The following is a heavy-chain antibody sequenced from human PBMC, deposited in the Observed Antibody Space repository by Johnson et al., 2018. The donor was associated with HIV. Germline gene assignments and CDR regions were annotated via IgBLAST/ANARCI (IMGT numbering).Heavy chain of an antibody. CDR1: GFTFSNYA. J-gene: IGHJ3*02. CDR2: ISYDGSNK. CDR3: AKDSFFYDSAFDI. V-gene: IGHV3-30*04. Sequence: QLVESGGGVVQPGRSLRVSCAVSGFTFSNYAMYWVRQVPGKGLEWVAVISYDGSNKYYADPVVGRFTISRHNSKNTLYLQMNSLRAEETAVYYCAKDSFFYDSAFDIWGQGTMVTVSS. D-gene: IGHD3-22*01.